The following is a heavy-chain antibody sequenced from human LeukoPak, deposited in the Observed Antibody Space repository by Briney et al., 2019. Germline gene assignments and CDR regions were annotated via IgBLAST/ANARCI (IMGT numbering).Heavy chain of an antibody. CDR3: ARDPGPGDAFDI. CDR2: ISAYNGNT. V-gene: IGHV1-18*01. CDR1: RYTFTSSG. Sequence: ASVKVSCKASRYTFTSSGISWVRQAPGQGLEWMGWISAYNGNTNYAQKLQGTVTMTTYTSTSTAYMELRSLRSDDTAVYYCARDPGPGDAFDIWSQGTMVTVSS. J-gene: IGHJ3*02. D-gene: IGHD7-27*01.